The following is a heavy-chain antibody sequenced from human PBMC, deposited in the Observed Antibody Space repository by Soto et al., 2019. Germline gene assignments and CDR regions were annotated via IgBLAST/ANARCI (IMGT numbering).Heavy chain of an antibody. V-gene: IGHV4-59*08. D-gene: IGHD3-9*01. Sequence: QVQLQESGPGLVKPSETLSLTCTVSGGSISSYYWSWIRQPPGKGLEWIGYIYYSGSTNYNPSLKSRVTISVDTSKNQFCLKLSSVTAADTAVYYCARHYDILTGYYIPYYFDYWGQGTLVTVSS. CDR1: GGSISSYY. J-gene: IGHJ4*02. CDR2: IYYSGST. CDR3: ARHYDILTGYYIPYYFDY.